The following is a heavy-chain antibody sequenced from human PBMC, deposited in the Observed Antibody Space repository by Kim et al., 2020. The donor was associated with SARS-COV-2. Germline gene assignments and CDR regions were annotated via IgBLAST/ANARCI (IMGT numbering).Heavy chain of an antibody. CDR3: AKGVGYCTGGGCSNDEFHF. D-gene: IGHD2-15*01. J-gene: IGHJ3*01. CDR1: GFTFSNFA. V-gene: IGHV3-23*01. CDR2: ISGNGYST. Sequence: GGSLRLSCAASGFTFSNFAMNWVRQAPGKGLEWVSSISGNGYSTYYADSVRGRFTITSDNSKNTIYLQMNSLRAGDTALYYCAKGVGYCTGGGCSNDEFHFWGLGTMVTVSS.